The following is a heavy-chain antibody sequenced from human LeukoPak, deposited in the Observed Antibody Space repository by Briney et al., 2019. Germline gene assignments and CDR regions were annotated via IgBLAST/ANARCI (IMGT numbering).Heavy chain of an antibody. CDR2: ISTYNGNT. D-gene: IGHD3-22*01. CDR1: GGTFSSYA. J-gene: IGHJ4*02. Sequence: GASVKVSCKASGGTFSSYAISWARQAPGQGLEWMGWISTYNGNTNYAQKLQGRVSMTTDTSTRTAYMELRSLRSDDTAVYYCARAGNYFDGTGYFRHWGQGTLVTVSS. CDR3: ARAGNYFDGTGYFRH. V-gene: IGHV1-18*01.